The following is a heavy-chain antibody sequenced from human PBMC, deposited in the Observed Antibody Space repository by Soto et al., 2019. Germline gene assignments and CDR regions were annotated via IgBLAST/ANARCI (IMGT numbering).Heavy chain of an antibody. D-gene: IGHD6-13*01. CDR2: ISGSGGST. CDR1: GFTFSSFG. CDR3: ARGLYAGKGSRTDF. J-gene: IGHJ4*02. V-gene: IGHV3-23*01. Sequence: GGSLRLSCAASGFTFSSFGMSWVRQAPGKGLDWVSAISGSGGSTYYADSVKGRFTISRDNSKNTLYLQMSSLRAEDTAVYYCARGLYAGKGSRTDFWGQGSTVTVSS.